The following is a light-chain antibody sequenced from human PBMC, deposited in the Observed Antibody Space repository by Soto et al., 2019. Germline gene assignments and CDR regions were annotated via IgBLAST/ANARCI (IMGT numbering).Light chain of an antibody. Sequence: QSALTQPASVSGSPGQSITISCTGTSSDVGGYNYVSWSQHHPGKAPKLLISEVSNRPSGVSNRFSGSKSGNTASLTISGLQADDEADYYCSSYTASSTLLFGTGTKVTVL. V-gene: IGLV2-14*01. CDR1: SSDVGGYNY. CDR3: SSYTASSTLL. CDR2: EVS. J-gene: IGLJ1*01.